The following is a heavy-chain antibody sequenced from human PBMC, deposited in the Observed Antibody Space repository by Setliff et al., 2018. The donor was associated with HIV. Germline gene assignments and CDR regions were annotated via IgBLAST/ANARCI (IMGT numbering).Heavy chain of an antibody. CDR1: GGSISSYC. CDR3: ARRIDNSGSFPDKNWFDT. Sequence: SETLSLTCTVSGGSISSYCWNWIRQSPGRGLEWIGYIFTSGSTKYNPSLQSRVTMSIDTSKNQFSLKLTSVTAADTAVYYCARRIDNSGSFPDKNWFDTWGQGSLVTVTS. V-gene: IGHV4-4*09. J-gene: IGHJ5*02. D-gene: IGHD3-10*01. CDR2: IFTSGST.